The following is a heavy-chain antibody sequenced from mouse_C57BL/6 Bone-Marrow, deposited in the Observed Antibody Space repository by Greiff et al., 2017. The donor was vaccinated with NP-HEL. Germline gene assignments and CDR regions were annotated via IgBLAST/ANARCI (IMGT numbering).Heavy chain of an antibody. J-gene: IGHJ1*03. CDR2: IYPGSGST. D-gene: IGHD1-1*01. CDR3: ASSLYWYFDV. CDR1: GYTFTSYW. V-gene: IGHV1-55*01. Sequence: QVQLQQPGAELVKPGASVKMSCKASGYTFTSYWITWVKQRPGQGLEWIGDIYPGSGSTNYNEKFKSKATLTVDTSASTAYMQLSSLTSEDSAVYYCASSLYWYFDVWGTGTTVTVSS.